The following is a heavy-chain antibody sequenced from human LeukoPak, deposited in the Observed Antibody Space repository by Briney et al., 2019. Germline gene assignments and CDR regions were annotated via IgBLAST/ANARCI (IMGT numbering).Heavy chain of an antibody. Sequence: ASVKVSCKVSGYTLTELSMHWVRQAPGKGLEWMGGFDPEDGETIYAQKFQGRVTMTEDTSTDTAYMELSSLRSEDTAVYYCATDRRAAAGYYYYYMDVWGKGTTVTVSS. D-gene: IGHD6-13*01. J-gene: IGHJ6*03. CDR2: FDPEDGET. CDR3: ATDRRAAAGYYYYYMDV. V-gene: IGHV1-24*01. CDR1: GYTLTELS.